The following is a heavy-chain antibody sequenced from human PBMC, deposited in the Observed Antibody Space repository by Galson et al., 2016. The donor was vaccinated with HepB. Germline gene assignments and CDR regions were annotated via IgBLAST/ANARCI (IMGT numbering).Heavy chain of an antibody. D-gene: IGHD3-10*01. V-gene: IGHV1-18*01. CDR3: ARGRRRRASAGKTYYHYVLDV. Sequence: SVKVSCKASGYTFSTYIIYWVRQAPGQGPEWMGTISPDNENTHYAQKFQGRVTITTDTSKHTAHMDLRGLRSDDTAVYYCARGRRRRASAGKTYYHYVLDVWGQGTSVTVYS. CDR1: GYTFSTYI. J-gene: IGHJ6*02. CDR2: ISPDNENT.